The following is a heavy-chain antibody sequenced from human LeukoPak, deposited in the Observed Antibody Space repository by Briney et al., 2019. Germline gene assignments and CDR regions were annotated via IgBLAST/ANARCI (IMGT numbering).Heavy chain of an antibody. J-gene: IGHJ4*02. CDR2: ISNSGTTI. Sequence: GGSLRLSCAASGFTFSNFYMTWIRQAPGKGLEWVSYISNSGTTIYYADSVKGRFTMSRDNGKNSLYLQMNSLRAEDTAVYYCAKSGLNRFDYWGQGTLVTVSS. V-gene: IGHV3-11*01. CDR3: AKSGLNRFDY. CDR1: GFTFSNFY. D-gene: IGHD2-15*01.